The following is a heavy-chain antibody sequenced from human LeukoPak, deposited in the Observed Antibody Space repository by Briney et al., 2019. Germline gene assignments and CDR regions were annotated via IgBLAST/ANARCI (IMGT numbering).Heavy chain of an antibody. J-gene: IGHJ4*02. V-gene: IGHV3-48*01. CDR1: GFTFRSYS. CDR3: ARDRDFSGWYHPVDY. CDR2: ISGMSSTI. D-gene: IGHD6-19*01. Sequence: GGSLRLSCAASGFTFRSYSMNWVRQAPGKGLEWVSFISGMSSTIYYADSVKGRFTISRDNSKNTLYLQMNSLRAEDTAVYFCARDRDFSGWYHPVDYWGQGTLVTVSS.